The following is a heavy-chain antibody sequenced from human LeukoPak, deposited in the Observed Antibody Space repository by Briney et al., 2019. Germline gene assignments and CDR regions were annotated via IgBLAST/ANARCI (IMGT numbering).Heavy chain of an antibody. CDR1: GFTFSSYW. V-gene: IGHV3-74*01. J-gene: IGHJ5*02. CDR3: ARDYGSSWNWFAL. Sequence: GGSLRLSCAASGFTFSSYWMHWVRQAPGKGLVWVSRINSDGRSTTYADSVKGRFTISRDNAKNTLYLQMNSLRVEDTAVYYCARDYGSSWNWFALWGQGTLVTVSS. CDR2: INSDGRST. D-gene: IGHD6-13*01.